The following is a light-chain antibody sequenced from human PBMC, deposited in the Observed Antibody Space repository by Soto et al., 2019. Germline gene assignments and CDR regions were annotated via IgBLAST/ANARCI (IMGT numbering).Light chain of an antibody. CDR1: SSDVGGYNY. J-gene: IGLJ2*01. V-gene: IGLV2-11*01. CDR3: CSYAGRYPFV. CDR2: DVS. Sequence: QSALTQPRSVSGSPGQSVTISCTGTSSDVGGYNYVSWYQQYPGKVPKLIIYDVSKWPSGVPDRFSGSKSGNTASLTISGLQAEDEADYYCCSYAGRYPFVFGGGTQLTVL.